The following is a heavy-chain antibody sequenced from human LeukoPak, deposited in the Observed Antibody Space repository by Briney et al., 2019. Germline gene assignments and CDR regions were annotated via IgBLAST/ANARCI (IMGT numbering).Heavy chain of an antibody. Sequence: GGSLRLSCAASGFTFSSYGMHWVRQAPGKGLEWVAVIWYDGSNKYYADSVKGRFTISRDNSKNTLYLQMNSLRAEDTAVYYCARGRLRWYHGTGLEYWGQGTLVTVSS. J-gene: IGHJ4*02. V-gene: IGHV3-33*01. D-gene: IGHD4-17*01. CDR1: GFTFSSYG. CDR3: ARGRLRWYHGTGLEY. CDR2: IWYDGSNK.